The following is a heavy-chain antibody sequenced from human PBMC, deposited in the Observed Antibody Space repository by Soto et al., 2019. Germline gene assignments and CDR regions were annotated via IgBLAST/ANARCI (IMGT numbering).Heavy chain of an antibody. V-gene: IGHV3-7*01. CDR2: IKEDGSEI. Sequence: LSCAVSGFNVMSYWMSWVRQAPGKGLEWVASIKEDGSEIYYLHSVRGRFSISRDSAGNALPLTMHYLSAEDTGVYFCARVIGIAYVNWGEGTLVTVSS. D-gene: IGHD3-16*01. J-gene: IGHJ4*02. CDR3: ARVIGIAYVN. CDR1: GFNVMSYW.